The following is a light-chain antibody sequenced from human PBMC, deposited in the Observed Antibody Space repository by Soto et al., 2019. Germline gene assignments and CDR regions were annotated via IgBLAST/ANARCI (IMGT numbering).Light chain of an antibody. J-gene: IGLJ1*01. Sequence: QSVLTQTPSVSGAPGQRVTISCTGRSSNIGAGYDVHWYQHLPGTAPKLLIYGTTNRPSGVPDRFSGSKSGTSASLAISGLRSDDESDYYCVAWDDSLSGYVFGTGTKLTVL. CDR2: GTT. CDR3: VAWDDSLSGYV. CDR1: SSNIGAGYD. V-gene: IGLV1-40*01.